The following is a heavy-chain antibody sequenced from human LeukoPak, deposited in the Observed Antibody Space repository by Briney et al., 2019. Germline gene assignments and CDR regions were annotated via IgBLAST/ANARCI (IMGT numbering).Heavy chain of an antibody. CDR3: ARDKEVVTGAFDI. CDR2: IYHSGST. CDR1: GFSISSGHY. J-gene: IGHJ3*02. D-gene: IGHD4-23*01. Sequence: SETLSLTCSVSGFSISSGHYWGWIRQPPGKGLQWIGSIYHSGSTYYNPSLKSRVTISLDTSKDQFSLKLSSVTAADTAVYYCARDKEVVTGAFDIWGQGTMVTVSS. V-gene: IGHV4-38-2*02.